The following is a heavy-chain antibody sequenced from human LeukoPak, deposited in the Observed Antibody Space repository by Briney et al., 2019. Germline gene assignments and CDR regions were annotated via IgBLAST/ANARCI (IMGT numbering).Heavy chain of an antibody. CDR3: ARRPPTGAALDY. D-gene: IGHD6-6*01. CDR1: GFTFSNYW. J-gene: IGHJ4*02. V-gene: IGHV3-48*01. CDR2: ISSSTSTI. Sequence: GGSLRLSCEGSGFTFSNYWMGWVRQAPGRGLEWISYISSSTSTINYADSVKGRFTISRDNANNSLFLQMNSLRVEDTAVYYCARRPPTGAALDYWGQGTLVTVSS.